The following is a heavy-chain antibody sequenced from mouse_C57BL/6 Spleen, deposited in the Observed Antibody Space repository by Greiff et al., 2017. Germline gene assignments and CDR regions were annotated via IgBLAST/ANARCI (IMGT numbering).Heavy chain of an antibody. J-gene: IGHJ3*01. V-gene: IGHV1-55*01. Sequence: QVQLKQPGAELVKPGASVKMSCKASGYTFTSYWITWVKQRPGQGLEWIGDIYPGSGSTNYNEKFKSKATLTVDTSSSTAYMQLSSLTSEDSAVYYCARGEDDYAWFAYWGQGTLVTVSA. CDR3: ARGEDDYAWFAY. CDR2: IYPGSGST. CDR1: GYTFTSYW. D-gene: IGHD2-4*01.